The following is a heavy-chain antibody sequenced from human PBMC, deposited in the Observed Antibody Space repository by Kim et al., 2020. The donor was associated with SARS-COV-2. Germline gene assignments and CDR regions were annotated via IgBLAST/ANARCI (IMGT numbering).Heavy chain of an antibody. Sequence: SETLSLTCTVSGASISGGGHYWGWIRQPPGKGLEWLGYIYYSGSTFYSPSLKSRLSMSVDTSRNLFTLKLTSVTAADTDVYCCARHCRQVVVDGIDFWGQGVLVSVSS. D-gene: IGHD2-15*01. CDR2: IYYSGST. CDR3: ARHCRQVVVDGIDF. J-gene: IGHJ4*02. V-gene: IGHV4-31*03. CDR1: GASISGGGHY.